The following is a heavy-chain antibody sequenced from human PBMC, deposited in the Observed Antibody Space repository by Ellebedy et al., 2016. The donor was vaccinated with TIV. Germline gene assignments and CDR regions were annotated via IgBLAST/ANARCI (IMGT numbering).Heavy chain of an antibody. Sequence: AASVKVSCKASGYTFTSYDINWVRQATGQGPEWMGWMNPNSGNTGYAQKFQGRVTMTRENSISTAYMELSSLRSEDTAVYYCARGAFSSSFLFKYNYYGMDVWGQGTTVTVSS. CDR3: ARGAFSSSFLFKYNYYGMDV. J-gene: IGHJ6*02. D-gene: IGHD6-6*01. V-gene: IGHV1-8*01. CDR2: MNPNSGNT. CDR1: GYTFTSYD.